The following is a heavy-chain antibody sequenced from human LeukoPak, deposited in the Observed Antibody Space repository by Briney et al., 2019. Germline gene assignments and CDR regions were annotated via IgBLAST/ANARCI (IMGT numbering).Heavy chain of an antibody. Sequence: PGGSLRLSCAASGFTFSGYAMSWVRQAPGKGLEWVSGISGSGGSTYSADSVKGRFTISRDNSKNTLYLQMNSLRAEDTAVYYCAKSLWGGLDYWGQGTLVAVSS. CDR3: AKSLWGGLDY. CDR1: GFTFSGYA. V-gene: IGHV3-23*01. CDR2: ISGSGGST. J-gene: IGHJ4*02. D-gene: IGHD3-10*01.